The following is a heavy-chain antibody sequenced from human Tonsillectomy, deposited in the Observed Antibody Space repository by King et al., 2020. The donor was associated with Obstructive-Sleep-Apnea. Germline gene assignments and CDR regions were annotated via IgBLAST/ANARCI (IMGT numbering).Heavy chain of an antibody. D-gene: IGHD3-22*01. V-gene: IGHV4-31*03. J-gene: IGHJ1*01. CDR2: IHYSGSP. CDR3: ARGTYYYESSGYHGTEYFQH. Sequence: VQLQESGPGLVKPSQTLSLTCTVSGGSISSGGYYWSWIRHHPGKGLEWIGYIHYSGSPYYNPSLKIRVTISVDTSKNQFSLKLSSVTAADTAVYYCARGTYYYESSGYHGTEYFQHWGQGTLVTVSS. CDR1: GGSISSGGYY.